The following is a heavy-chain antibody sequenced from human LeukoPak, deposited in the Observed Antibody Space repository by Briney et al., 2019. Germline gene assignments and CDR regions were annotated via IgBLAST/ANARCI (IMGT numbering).Heavy chain of an antibody. J-gene: IGHJ4*02. Sequence: SETLSLTCTVSGGSISSYYWSWIWQPPGKGLEWIGYISYSGSTNYNPSLKSRVTMSVDTSKNQFSLKLSSVTAADTAVYYCARAGSSSSPPRDYWGQGTLVTVSS. CDR1: GGSISSYY. CDR2: ISYSGST. D-gene: IGHD6-13*01. V-gene: IGHV4-59*01. CDR3: ARAGSSSSPPRDY.